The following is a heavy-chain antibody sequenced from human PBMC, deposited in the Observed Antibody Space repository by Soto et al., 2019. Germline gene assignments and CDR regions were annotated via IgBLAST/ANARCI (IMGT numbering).Heavy chain of an antibody. CDR2: IYHRGTT. Sequence: PSETLSLTCAVSSGSISSGGYSWNWIRQPPGKGLEWIGYIYHRGTTYYNPSLRSRVTISVDRSKNQFSLKLMSVTAADSAVCYCARGQGLWFGELSKNFFHNWGQGTLVTVSS. CDR1: SGSISSGGYS. D-gene: IGHD3-10*01. J-gene: IGHJ4*02. CDR3: ARGQGLWFGELSKNFFHN. V-gene: IGHV4-30-2*01.